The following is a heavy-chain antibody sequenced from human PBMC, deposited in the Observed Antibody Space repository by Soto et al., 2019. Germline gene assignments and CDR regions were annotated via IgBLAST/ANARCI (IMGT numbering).Heavy chain of an antibody. CDR3: ARDPGYSYGYN. D-gene: IGHD5-18*01. J-gene: IGHJ4*02. Sequence: QVQLVQSGAEVKKPGAPVRVPCKHSGYTFNSYARNGVRQPPGQSLEWLGWINAGNANTKYSQKFQGRVTITRDTSASTAYMELSSLRSEDTAVYYCARDPGYSYGYNWGQGTLVTVSS. CDR1: GYTFNSYA. V-gene: IGHV1-3*01. CDR2: INAGNANT.